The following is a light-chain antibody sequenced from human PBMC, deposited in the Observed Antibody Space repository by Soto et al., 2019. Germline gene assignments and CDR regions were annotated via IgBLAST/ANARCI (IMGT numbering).Light chain of an antibody. J-gene: IGLJ3*02. V-gene: IGLV1-51*01. CDR2: DNN. Sequence: QSVLTQPPSVSAAPGRKVTISCSGSSSNIGNNYVSWYQQFPGTAPQLLIYDNNKRPSGIPDRFSGSKSGTSATLGITGRQTGDEADYYCGTWDSSLSAWVFGGGTKLTVL. CDR1: SSNIGNNY. CDR3: GTWDSSLSAWV.